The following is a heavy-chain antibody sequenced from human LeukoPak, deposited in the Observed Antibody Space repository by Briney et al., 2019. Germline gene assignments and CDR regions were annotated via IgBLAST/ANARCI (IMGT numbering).Heavy chain of an antibody. CDR2: ISGSGGST. Sequence: GGSLRLSCAASGFTFSSYAMSWVRQAPGKGLEWVSAISGSGGSTYYADSVRGRFTISRDNSKNTLYVQMNSLRAEDTAVYYCAKATYYDILTGYEDYWGQGTLVTVSS. D-gene: IGHD3-9*01. V-gene: IGHV3-23*01. J-gene: IGHJ4*02. CDR1: GFTFSSYA. CDR3: AKATYYDILTGYEDY.